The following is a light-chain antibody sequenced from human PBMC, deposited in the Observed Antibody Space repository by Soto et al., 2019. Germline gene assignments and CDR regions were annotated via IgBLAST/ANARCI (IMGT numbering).Light chain of an antibody. CDR2: EVS. V-gene: IGLV2-14*01. CDR3: SSYTSRSTLVV. J-gene: IGLJ2*01. CDR1: SSDVGGYKF. Sequence: QSVLTQPASVSGSPGQSITISCTGTSSDVGGYKFVSWYQQHPGKAPQLMIYEVSHRPLGVSNRFSGFKSGNPASLTISGLQTEGEAHYYCSSYTSRSTLVVFGGRTKLTVL.